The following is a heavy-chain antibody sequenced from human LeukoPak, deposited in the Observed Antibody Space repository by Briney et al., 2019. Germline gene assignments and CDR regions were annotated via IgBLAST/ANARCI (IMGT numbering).Heavy chain of an antibody. Sequence: PSETLSLTCTVSGGSISSYYWNWIRQPPGKGLEWIGYIYYNGSTNYNPSLKSRVTISVDMSKNQFSLKLRSVSAADTAVYYCARDYASWGPDWYFDLWGRGTLVTVSS. CDR1: GGSISSYY. CDR2: IYYNGST. V-gene: IGHV4-59*01. D-gene: IGHD7-27*01. J-gene: IGHJ2*01. CDR3: ARDYASWGPDWYFDL.